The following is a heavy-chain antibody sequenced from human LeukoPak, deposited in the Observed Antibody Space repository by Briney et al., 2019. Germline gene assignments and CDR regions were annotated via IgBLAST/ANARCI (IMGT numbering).Heavy chain of an antibody. V-gene: IGHV3-7*01. Sequence: GGSLRLSCATSGFTFSNYWMNWVRQSPGKGLQWVAKIKYDGSEKFYVESVKGRFTISRDNANAKNSLNLQMNTLRAEDTAVYYCARDANRGGQFDLWGQGTLVTVSS. CDR3: ARDANRGGQFDL. J-gene: IGHJ4*02. CDR2: IKYDGSEK. CDR1: GFTFSNYW. D-gene: IGHD2/OR15-2a*01.